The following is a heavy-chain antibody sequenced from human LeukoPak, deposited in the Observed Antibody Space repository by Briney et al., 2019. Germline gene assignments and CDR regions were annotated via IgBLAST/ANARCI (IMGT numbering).Heavy chain of an antibody. V-gene: IGHV4-61*02. CDR3: AREDIHILTGYHRRELCWYFDL. CDR2: IYTSGST. CDR1: GGSINSGSYY. D-gene: IGHD3-9*01. Sequence: SETLSLTRTVSGGSINSGSYYWSWLRQPAGKGLEWIGRIYTSGSTNYNPSLKSRVTISVDTSKNQFSLKLNSVTAADTAVYYCAREDIHILTGYHRRELCWYFDLWGRGTLVTVSS. J-gene: IGHJ2*01.